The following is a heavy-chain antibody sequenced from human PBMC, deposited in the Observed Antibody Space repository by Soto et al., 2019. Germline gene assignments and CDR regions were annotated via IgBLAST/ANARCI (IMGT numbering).Heavy chain of an antibody. CDR3: ARIWDDESGLIDY. Sequence: PGESLKISCKGSGYSFAGYLITWVRQKPGKGLEWIGRIDPSDSQTYYSPSFRGHVTISATKSITTVFLQWSSLRASDTAMYYCARIWDDESGLIDYWGEGTLVNVSS. J-gene: IGHJ4*02. V-gene: IGHV5-10-1*01. D-gene: IGHD3-16*01. CDR2: IDPSDSQT. CDR1: GYSFAGYL.